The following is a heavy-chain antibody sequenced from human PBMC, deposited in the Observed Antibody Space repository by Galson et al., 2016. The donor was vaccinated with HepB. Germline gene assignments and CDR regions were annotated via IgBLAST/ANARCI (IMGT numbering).Heavy chain of an antibody. V-gene: IGHV3-23*01. J-gene: IGHJ4*02. CDR1: GXXFSXXX. D-gene: IGHD4-17*01. CDR3: AXGHGDYKGXXLDY. CDR2: XRGSGGXX. Sequence: SLXXSCAASGXXFSXXXMNXXXQAXXKGLXXVETXRGSGGXXYHADSVKGRFIISRDNSKHTRYLQMXSLRAEDTAVYYCAXGHGDYKGXXLDYWGPGALXXXSS.